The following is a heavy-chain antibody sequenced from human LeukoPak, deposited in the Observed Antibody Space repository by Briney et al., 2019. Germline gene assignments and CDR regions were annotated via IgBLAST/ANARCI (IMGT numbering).Heavy chain of an antibody. CDR2: IYTSGST. CDR3: ARHACIAVAGTCYYGMDV. Sequence: SETLSLTCTVSGGSISSYYWSWIRQPAGKGLEWIGRIYTSGSTNYNPSLKSRVTMSVDTSKNQFSLKLSSVTAADTAVYYCARHACIAVAGTCYYGMDVWGQGTTVTVSS. CDR1: GGSISSYY. J-gene: IGHJ6*02. D-gene: IGHD6-19*01. V-gene: IGHV4-4*07.